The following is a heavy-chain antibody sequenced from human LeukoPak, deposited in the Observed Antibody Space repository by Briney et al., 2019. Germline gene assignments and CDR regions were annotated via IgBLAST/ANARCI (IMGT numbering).Heavy chain of an antibody. Sequence: SQTLSLTCTVSGGFISSGGYYWSWIRQHPGKVLEWIGYIYYSGSTYYNPSLKSRVTISVDTSKNQFSLKLSSVTAADTAVYYCARAEILYYDSSGYFNWFDPWGQGTLVTVSS. CDR2: IYYSGST. D-gene: IGHD3-22*01. CDR3: ARAEILYYDSSGYFNWFDP. J-gene: IGHJ5*02. V-gene: IGHV4-31*03. CDR1: GGFISSGGYY.